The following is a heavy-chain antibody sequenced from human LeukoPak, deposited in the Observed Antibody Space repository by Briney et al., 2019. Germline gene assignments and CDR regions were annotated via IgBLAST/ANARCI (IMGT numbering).Heavy chain of an antibody. CDR1: GGSFSGYY. J-gene: IGHJ3*02. D-gene: IGHD5-24*01. V-gene: IGHV4-34*01. Sequence: SETLSLTCAVYGGSFSGYYWSWIRQPPGKGLEWIGSIYYSGSTYYNPSLKSRVTISVDTSKNQFSLKLSSVTAADTAVYYCARDQPRRWLQLWAFDIWGQGTMVTVSS. CDR3: ARDQPRRWLQLWAFDI. CDR2: IYYSGST.